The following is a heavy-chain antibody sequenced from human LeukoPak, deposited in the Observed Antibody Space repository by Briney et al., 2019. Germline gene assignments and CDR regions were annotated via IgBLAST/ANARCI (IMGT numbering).Heavy chain of an antibody. D-gene: IGHD3-10*02. V-gene: IGHV3-11*04. J-gene: IGHJ6*04. CDR2: ISSSGSTI. CDR3: AELGITMIGGV. CDR1: GFTVSTNY. Sequence: GGSLRLSCAASGFTVSTNYMTWVRQAPGKGLEWVSYISSSGSTIYYADSVKGRFTISRDNAKNSLYLQMNSLRAEDTAVYYCAELGITMIGGVWGKGTTVTISS.